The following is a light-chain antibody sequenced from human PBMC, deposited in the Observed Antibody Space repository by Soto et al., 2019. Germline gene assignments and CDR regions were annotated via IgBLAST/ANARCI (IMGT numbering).Light chain of an antibody. Sequence: AIRMTQSPSSLSAATGDRVTSTCRVSQSISTYLAWYQQKPGKAPKLLIYGASTLQSGVPSRFSGSGSGTDFTLTISCLQSEDFATYYCQHYYSNVPITFGQGTRLGIK. CDR2: GAS. J-gene: IGKJ5*01. V-gene: IGKV1-8*01. CDR1: QSISTY. CDR3: QHYYSNVPIT.